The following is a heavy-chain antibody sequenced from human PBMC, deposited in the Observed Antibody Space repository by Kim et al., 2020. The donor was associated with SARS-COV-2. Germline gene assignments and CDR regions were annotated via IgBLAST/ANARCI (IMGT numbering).Heavy chain of an antibody. CDR2: VSYSGSP. CDR1: GGSFSSYY. J-gene: IGHJ3*01. D-gene: IGHD1-7*01. CDR3: ARDRGTGTTWGAFDV. Sequence: SETLSLNCTVFGGSFSSYYWTWIRQTPGKRLEWIGHVSYSGSPTYNPSLKSRLTISLDTPKNQFSLKLTSVTAADTAVYYCARDRGTGTTWGAFDVWG. V-gene: IGHV4-59*01.